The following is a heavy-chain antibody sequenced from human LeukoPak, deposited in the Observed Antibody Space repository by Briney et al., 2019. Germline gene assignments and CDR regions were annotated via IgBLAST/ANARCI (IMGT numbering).Heavy chain of an antibody. J-gene: IGHJ4*02. Sequence: QSGGSLRLSCAASGFTFSSYALSWVRQAPGKGLKWVSVISTTGDSTYYADSVKGRFTISRDNSKNTMYLQMNSLRAEDTAVYYCATPRRADYFDYWGQGTLVTVSS. CDR2: ISTTGDST. V-gene: IGHV3-23*01. CDR1: GFTFSSYA. CDR3: ATPRRADYFDY.